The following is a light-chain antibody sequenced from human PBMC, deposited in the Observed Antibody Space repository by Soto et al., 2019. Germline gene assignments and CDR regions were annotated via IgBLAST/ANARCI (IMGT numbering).Light chain of an antibody. V-gene: IGKV1-39*01. CDR2: AAS. CDR1: QSINSY. J-gene: IGKJ4*01. Sequence: DIQMTQSPSSLSASVGDRVTITCRASQSINSYLNWYQQKPGKAPKLLIYAASSLQSGVPSRFSGSGSGTDFTLTISSLQPEDFATYYCKQSYSTLALTFGGGTKVEIK. CDR3: KQSYSTLALT.